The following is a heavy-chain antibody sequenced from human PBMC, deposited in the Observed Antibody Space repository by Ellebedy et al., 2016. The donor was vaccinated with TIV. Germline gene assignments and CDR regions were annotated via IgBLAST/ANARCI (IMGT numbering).Heavy chain of an antibody. Sequence: PGGSLRLSCAASGFTFSTFAMSWVRQAPGKELEWVSTITGTGGGDNTYYADSVRGRFTISRDDSKNTLYLKMNSLRAEDTAVYYCAKDDDVSVRIRFDPWGQGTLVTVSS. CDR3: AKDDDVSVRIRFDP. V-gene: IGHV3-23*01. J-gene: IGHJ5*02. CDR1: GFTFSTFA. D-gene: IGHD3-16*01. CDR2: ITGTGGGDNT.